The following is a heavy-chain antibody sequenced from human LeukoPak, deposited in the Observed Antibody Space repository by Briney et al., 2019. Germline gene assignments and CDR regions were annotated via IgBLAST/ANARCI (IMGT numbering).Heavy chain of an antibody. CDR1: GYTFTSYG. Sequence: ASVKVSCKASGYTFTSYGISWVRQAPGQGLEWMGWISVDNAKTNDAQKFQGRVTVTADTSTNTAYMELRSLRSDDTAVYYCARTSAYGSSWHSYWGQGTLVTVSS. J-gene: IGHJ4*02. D-gene: IGHD2-2*01. CDR2: ISVDNAKT. CDR3: ARTSAYGSSWHSY. V-gene: IGHV1-18*01.